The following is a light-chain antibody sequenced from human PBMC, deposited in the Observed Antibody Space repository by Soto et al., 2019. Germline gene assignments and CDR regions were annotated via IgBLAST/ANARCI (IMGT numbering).Light chain of an antibody. Sequence: SPAMGDRVTIPCRASQSISRYLIWYQQKPGKAPKLLIYGASSLQSGVPSRFSGSGSGTDFALTISSLQPEDFATYYCQQRYNSPITFGQGTRLEIK. J-gene: IGKJ5*01. CDR1: QSISRY. CDR2: GAS. CDR3: QQRYNSPIT. V-gene: IGKV1-39*01.